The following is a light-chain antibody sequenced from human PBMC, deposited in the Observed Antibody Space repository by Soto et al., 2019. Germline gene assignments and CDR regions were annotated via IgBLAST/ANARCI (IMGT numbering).Light chain of an antibody. Sequence: EIGMTQSPATLSVSPGERATLSCRASQSINISLAWYQQKPGQAPRLLIYDAYNRATGIPPRFSGSGSGTDFTLTISSLEPEDSAVYYCQQRHMWPITFGQGTRLEIK. CDR3: QQRHMWPIT. CDR1: QSINIS. V-gene: IGKV3-11*01. J-gene: IGKJ5*01. CDR2: DAY.